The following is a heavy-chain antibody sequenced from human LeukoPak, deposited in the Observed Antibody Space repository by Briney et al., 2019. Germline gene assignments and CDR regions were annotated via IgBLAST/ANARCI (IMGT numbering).Heavy chain of an antibody. CDR1: GGSISNYF. J-gene: IGHJ3*02. D-gene: IGHD1-26*01. CDR3: AGGGSPHI. CDR2: LYPRGTT. V-gene: IGHV4-4*07. Sequence: SETLSLTCTVSGGSISNYFLSWVRQPAEKALEWIGRLYPRGTTNYNPSLKSRVSMSLDTSMTQFSLKLNSVTAADTAVYYCAGGGSPHIWGQGTMVTVSS.